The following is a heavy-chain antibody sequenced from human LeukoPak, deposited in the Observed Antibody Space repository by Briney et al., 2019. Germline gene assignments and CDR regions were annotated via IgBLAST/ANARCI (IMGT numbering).Heavy chain of an antibody. CDR3: AREGGGYYGSGSYYNVIDYYYMDV. CDR1: GDSVSSNSAA. CDR2: TYYRSKWYN. Sequence: SQTLSLTRAISGDSVSSNSAAWNWIRQSPSRGLEWLGRTYYRSKWYNDYAVSVKSRITINPDTSKNQFSLQLNSVTPEDTAVYYCAREGGGYYGSGSYYNVIDYYYMDVWGKGTTVTISS. J-gene: IGHJ6*03. V-gene: IGHV6-1*01. D-gene: IGHD3-10*01.